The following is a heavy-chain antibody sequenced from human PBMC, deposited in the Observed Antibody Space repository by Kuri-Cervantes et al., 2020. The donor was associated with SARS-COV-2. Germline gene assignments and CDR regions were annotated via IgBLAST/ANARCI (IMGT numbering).Heavy chain of an antibody. D-gene: IGHD3-3*01. Sequence: GESLKISCAASGFTFGDYGMSWVRQAPGKGLEWVGFIRSKAYGGTTEYAASGKGRFTIASDDYKSIAYLQMNSLKTEDTAVYYCTRDDFWSGYYYYWGQGTLVTVSS. J-gene: IGHJ4*02. CDR1: GFTFGDYG. V-gene: IGHV3-49*04. CDR2: IRSKAYGGTT. CDR3: TRDDFWSGYYYY.